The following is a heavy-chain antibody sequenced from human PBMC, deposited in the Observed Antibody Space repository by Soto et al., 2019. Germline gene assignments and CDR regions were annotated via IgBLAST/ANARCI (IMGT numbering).Heavy chain of an antibody. D-gene: IGHD3-3*01. Sequence: SETLSLTCTVSGGSISSSSYYCGWIRQPPGKGLECVGSIYYSGSTCYNPSLKSRVTISVDTSKNQFSLKLSCVTAADTAVYYCARQPVLVGWYYDFWSGYYSTYYYGMDVWGQGTTVTVSS. CDR3: ARQPVLVGWYYDFWSGYYSTYYYGMDV. V-gene: IGHV4-39*01. J-gene: IGHJ6*02. CDR2: IYYSGST. CDR1: GGSISSSSYY.